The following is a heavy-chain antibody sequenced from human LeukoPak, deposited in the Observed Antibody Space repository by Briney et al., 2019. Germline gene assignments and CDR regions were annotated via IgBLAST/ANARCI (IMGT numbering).Heavy chain of an antibody. Sequence: SQTLSLTCTVSGGSISSGGYYWSWLRQPPGKGLEWIGYIYHSGSTYYNPSLKSRVTISVDRSKNQFSLKLSSVTAADTAVYYCARNYLDDSSGYYYLLVPLHFDYWGQGTLVTVSS. D-gene: IGHD3-22*01. V-gene: IGHV4-30-2*01. CDR2: IYHSGST. CDR1: GGSISSGGYY. J-gene: IGHJ4*02. CDR3: ARNYLDDSSGYYYLLVPLHFDY.